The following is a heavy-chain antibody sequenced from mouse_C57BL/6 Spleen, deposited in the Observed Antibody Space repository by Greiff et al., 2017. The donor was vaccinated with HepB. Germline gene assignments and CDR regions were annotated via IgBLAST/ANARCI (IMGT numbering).Heavy chain of an antibody. J-gene: IGHJ1*03. Sequence: VQLQQSGAELVRPGASVKLSCTASGFNIKDDYMHWVKQRPEQGLEWIGWIDPENGDTEYASKFQGKATITADTSSNTAYLQLSSLTSEDTAVYYCTKILQNWYFDVWGTGTTVTVSS. V-gene: IGHV14-4*01. D-gene: IGHD1-1*01. CDR1: GFNIKDDY. CDR3: TKILQNWYFDV. CDR2: IDPENGDT.